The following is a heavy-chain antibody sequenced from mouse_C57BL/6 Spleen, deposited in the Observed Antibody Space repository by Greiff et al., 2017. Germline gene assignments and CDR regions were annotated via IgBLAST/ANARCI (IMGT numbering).Heavy chain of an antibody. CDR2: ISDGGSYT. CDR1: GFTFSSYA. Sequence: EVKLVESGGGLVKPGGSLKLSCAASGFTFSSYALSWVRPTPEKRLAWVATISDGGSYTSYPDNVNGRFTISREHAKNNLDLQMSQLKSEETAKYYCARDRVTGTFDYWGQGTTLTVSS. J-gene: IGHJ2*01. CDR3: ARDRVTGTFDY. V-gene: IGHV5-4*01. D-gene: IGHD4-1*01.